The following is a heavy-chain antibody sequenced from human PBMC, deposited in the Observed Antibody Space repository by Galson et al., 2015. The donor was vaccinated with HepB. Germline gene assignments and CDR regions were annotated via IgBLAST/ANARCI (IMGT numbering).Heavy chain of an antibody. J-gene: IGHJ4*02. D-gene: IGHD3-22*01. CDR3: AKDLLRYYDRSVTD. Sequence: SLRLSCAASGFTFSSYAMSWVRQAPGKGLEWVSTISTGGDSTYYADSVTGRFTISRDNSKNTLYLQMNSLRAEDTAVYYCAKDLLRYYDRSVTDWGQGTLVTVSS. CDR1: GFTFSSYA. V-gene: IGHV3-23*01. CDR2: ISTGGDST.